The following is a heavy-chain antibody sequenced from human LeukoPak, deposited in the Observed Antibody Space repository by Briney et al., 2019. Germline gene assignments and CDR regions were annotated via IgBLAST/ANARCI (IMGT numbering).Heavy chain of an antibody. J-gene: IGHJ4*02. CDR3: ARGPLYSSGWDFDY. V-gene: IGHV1-8*01. CDR1: GDTFTSYD. Sequence: ASVKVSCKASGDTFTSYDINWVRQATGQGLEWMGWMNPNSGNTGYAQKFQGRVTMTRNTSISTAYMELSSLRSEDTAVYYCARGPLYSSGWDFDYWGQGTLVTVSS. D-gene: IGHD6-19*01. CDR2: MNPNSGNT.